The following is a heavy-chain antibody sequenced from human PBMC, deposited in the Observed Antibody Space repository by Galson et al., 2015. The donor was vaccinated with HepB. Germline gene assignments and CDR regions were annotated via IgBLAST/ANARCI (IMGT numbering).Heavy chain of an antibody. J-gene: IGHJ4*02. D-gene: IGHD3-10*01. CDR3: ARDRSGKYYGLGY. CDR1: GFTFSSYW. Sequence: SLRLSCAASGFTFSSYWMHWVRQAPGKGLLWVSRINSDGSSTTYADSVKGRFTISRDNAMNTLYLQMNSLRAEDTAVYYCARDRSGKYYGLGYWGQGTLVTVSS. V-gene: IGHV3-74*01. CDR2: INSDGSST.